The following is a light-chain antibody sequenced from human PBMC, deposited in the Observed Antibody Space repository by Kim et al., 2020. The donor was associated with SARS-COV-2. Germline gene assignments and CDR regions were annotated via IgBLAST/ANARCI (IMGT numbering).Light chain of an antibody. Sequence: PGERATLSCRASQSIRNDYLAWYQQKPGQAPSLLIFGASSRATGIPDRFSGSGSGTDFTLTISRLEPEDFAVYHCQQYAGSPLTFGGGTKVEIK. CDR3: QQYAGSPLT. J-gene: IGKJ4*01. V-gene: IGKV3-20*01. CDR1: QSIRNDY. CDR2: GAS.